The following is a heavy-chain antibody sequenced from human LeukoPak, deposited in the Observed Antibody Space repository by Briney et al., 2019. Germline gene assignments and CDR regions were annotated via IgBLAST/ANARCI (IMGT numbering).Heavy chain of an antibody. D-gene: IGHD3-10*01. V-gene: IGHV4-61*03. J-gene: IGHJ5*02. CDR1: GGSIGSSTYY. CDR3: ARDDYRGVTNFDP. Sequence: SETLSLTCTDSGGSIGSSTYYWVWIRQPPGKGLEWIGYISYTGHTNYNPSLKSRVTISIDTSKNHFSLQLTSVTAADTAVYFCARDDYRGVTNFDPWGQGTLVTVSS. CDR2: ISYTGHT.